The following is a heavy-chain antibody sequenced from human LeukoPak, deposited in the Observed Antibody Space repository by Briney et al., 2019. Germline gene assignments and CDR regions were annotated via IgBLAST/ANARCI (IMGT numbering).Heavy chain of an antibody. CDR2: ISGSGGST. Sequence: PGGSLRLSCAASGFTFSSYAMSWVRQAPGKGLEWVSAISGSGGSTYYADSVKGRFTISRDNSKNTLYLRMNSLRAEDTAVYYCAKVPGDYGLFDYWGQGTLVTVSS. D-gene: IGHD4-17*01. J-gene: IGHJ4*02. V-gene: IGHV3-23*01. CDR1: GFTFSSYA. CDR3: AKVPGDYGLFDY.